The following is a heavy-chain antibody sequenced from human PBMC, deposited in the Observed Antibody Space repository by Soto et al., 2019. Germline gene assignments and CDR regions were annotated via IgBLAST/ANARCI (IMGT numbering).Heavy chain of an antibody. J-gene: IGHJ5*02. CDR1: GGSFSGYY. D-gene: IGHD6-13*01. CDR2: INHSGST. V-gene: IGHV4-34*01. Sequence: QVQLQQWGAGLLKPSETLSLTCAVYGGSFSGYYWSWIRQPPGKGLEWIGEINHSGSTNYHPSLKGRVTISVDTSKNQFSLKLSSVTAADTAVYYCASQYSSSWYANWFDPWGQGTLVTVSA. CDR3: ASQYSSSWYANWFDP.